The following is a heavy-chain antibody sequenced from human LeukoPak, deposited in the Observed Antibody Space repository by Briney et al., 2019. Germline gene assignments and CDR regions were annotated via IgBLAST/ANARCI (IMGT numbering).Heavy chain of an antibody. CDR2: INHSGST. D-gene: IGHD5-12*01. CDR1: GGSFSGYY. V-gene: IGHV4-34*01. J-gene: IGHJ3*02. Sequence: PSETLSLTCAVYGGSFSGYYWSWIRQPPGKGLEWIGEINHSGSTNYNPSLKSRVTISIDTSKNQFSLKLSSVTAADTAVYYCARSRATYAFDIWGQGTMVTVSS. CDR3: ARSRATYAFDI.